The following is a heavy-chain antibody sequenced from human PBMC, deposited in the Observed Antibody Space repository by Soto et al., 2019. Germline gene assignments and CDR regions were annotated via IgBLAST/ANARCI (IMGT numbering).Heavy chain of an antibody. CDR2: ISSIIIYI. D-gene: IGHD6-13*01. J-gene: IGHJ1*01. CDR3: VKDESINWYSGHSGH. V-gene: IGHV3-21*04. Sequence: VGSLILSCAASGFTFSTYSMNWVRQAPGKGLEWVSSISSIIIYIYSADSVRGRFPISRNNAKTPLHLQMNGLRAEDTAFYYCVKDESINWYSGHSGHWGQGTLVTVSS. CDR1: GFTFSTYS.